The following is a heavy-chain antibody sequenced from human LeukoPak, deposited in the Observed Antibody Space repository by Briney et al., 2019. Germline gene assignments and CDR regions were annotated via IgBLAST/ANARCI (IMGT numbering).Heavy chain of an antibody. V-gene: IGHV1-18*04. CDR3: ARDVTSGYGMDV. CDR1: GYTFPSYF. J-gene: IGHJ6*02. Sequence: ASVKVSCKASGYTFPSYFMHWVRQAPGQGLEWMGWISGYNGNTNYAQKFQGRVTLTTDTSTSTAYMELRSLRSDDTAVYYCARDVTSGYGMDVWGQGTTVTVSS. D-gene: IGHD4-11*01. CDR2: ISGYNGNT.